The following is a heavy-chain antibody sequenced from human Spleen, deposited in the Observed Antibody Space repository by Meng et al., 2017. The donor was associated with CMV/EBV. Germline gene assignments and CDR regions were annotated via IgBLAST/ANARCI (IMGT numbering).Heavy chain of an antibody. V-gene: IGHV4-34*01. Sequence: FGGSYWSWIRQPPGKGLEWIGEINHSGSTNYNPSLKSRVTISVDTSKNQFSLKLSSVTAADTAVYYCARVKGYYYDSSGYYRRGWFDPWGQGTLVTVSS. CDR3: ARVKGYYYDSSGYYRRGWFDP. CDR2: INHSGST. J-gene: IGHJ5*02. CDR1: FGGSY. D-gene: IGHD3-22*01.